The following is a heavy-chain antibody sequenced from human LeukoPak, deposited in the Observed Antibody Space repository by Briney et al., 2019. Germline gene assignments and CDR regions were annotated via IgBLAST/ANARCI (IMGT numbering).Heavy chain of an antibody. J-gene: IGHJ4*02. CDR1: GFSISTYW. CDR2: IKQDGSEE. CDR3: ASWVGRDY. D-gene: IGHD2-15*01. Sequence: GGSLKLSCAASGFSISTYWMTWVRQAPGKGLEWVANIKQDGSEEYYVDSVKGRFTVSRDNAKNSLYLQMNSLRAEDTAVYYCASWVGRDYWGQGTLVTVSS. V-gene: IGHV3-7*01.